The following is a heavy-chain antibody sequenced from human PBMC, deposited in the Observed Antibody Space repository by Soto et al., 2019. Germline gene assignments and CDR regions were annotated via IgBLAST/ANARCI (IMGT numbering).Heavy chain of an antibody. CDR2: ISGSGGST. D-gene: IGHD2-8*01. CDR1: GFTFISYA. CDR3: AKDRELNGLPDY. V-gene: IGHV3-23*01. J-gene: IGHJ4*02. Sequence: GSLRLSCAASGFTFISYARSWVRQAPGKGLEWVSAISGSGGSTYYADSVKGRFTISRDNSKNTLYLQMNSLRAEDTAVYYCAKDRELNGLPDYWGQGTLVTVSS.